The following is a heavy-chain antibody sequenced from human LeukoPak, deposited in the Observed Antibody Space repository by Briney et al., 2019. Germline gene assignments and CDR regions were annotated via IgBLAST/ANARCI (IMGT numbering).Heavy chain of an antibody. CDR1: GGSVTGSSYY. D-gene: IGHD3-22*01. CDR2: INHSGST. Sequence: TSETLSLTCTVSGGSVTGSSYYWSWIRQPPGKGLEWIGEINHSGSTNYNPSLKSRVTISVDTSKNQFSLKLSSVTAADTAVYYCAPTRFPLRWRLIVNWGQGTLVTVSS. J-gene: IGHJ4*02. CDR3: APTRFPLRWRLIVN. V-gene: IGHV4-34*01.